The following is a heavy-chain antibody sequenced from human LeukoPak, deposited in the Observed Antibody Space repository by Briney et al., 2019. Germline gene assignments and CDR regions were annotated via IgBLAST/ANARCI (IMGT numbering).Heavy chain of an antibody. CDR1: GGSISSSSYY. Sequence: SETLSLTCTVSGGSISSSSYYWSWIRQPPGKGLEWIGEINHSGSTNYNPSLKSRVTISVDTSKNQFSLKLSSVTAADTAVYYCARAYTPFYCSGGSCSAYYFDYWGQGTLVTVSS. D-gene: IGHD2-15*01. J-gene: IGHJ4*02. CDR3: ARAYTPFYCSGGSCSAYYFDY. V-gene: IGHV4-39*07. CDR2: INHSGST.